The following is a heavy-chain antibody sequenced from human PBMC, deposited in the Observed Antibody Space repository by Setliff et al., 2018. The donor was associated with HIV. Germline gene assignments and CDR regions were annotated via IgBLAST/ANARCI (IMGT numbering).Heavy chain of an antibody. CDR2: ISYDESNR. CDR3: ARTSTTTGTTLNWFDP. D-gene: IGHD1-1*01. J-gene: IGHJ5*02. V-gene: IGHV3-33*05. Sequence: LRLSCAASGFTFSSYGMYWVRQTPGKGLECVAVISYDESNRYYADSVKGRFTISRDNSKNTLYLQMNRLRVEDTAVYYCARTSTTTGTTLNWFDPWGQGTLVTVSS. CDR1: GFTFSSYG.